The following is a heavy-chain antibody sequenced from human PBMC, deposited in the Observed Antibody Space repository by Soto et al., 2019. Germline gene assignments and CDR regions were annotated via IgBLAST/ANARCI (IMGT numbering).Heavy chain of an antibody. Sequence: TLFRSWAISGGAIIRGVDAWNWIRQPPGKGLEWIGYIDHSGSTLYNPSLKGRVTISVDKSKNHFSLNLTSVTAADTAVYYCARDQLEGTWFDPWGQGTLVTVSS. CDR1: GGAIIRGVDA. J-gene: IGHJ5*02. CDR3: ARDQLEGTWFDP. V-gene: IGHV4-30-2*01. CDR2: IDHSGST. D-gene: IGHD1-1*01.